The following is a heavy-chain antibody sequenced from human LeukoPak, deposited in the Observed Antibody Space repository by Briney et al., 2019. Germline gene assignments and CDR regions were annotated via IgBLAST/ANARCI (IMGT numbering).Heavy chain of an antibody. D-gene: IGHD5-12*01. Sequence: PGGSLRLSCAASGFTFSSYAMSWVRQAPGKGLEWVSVIHSDGATHYADSVKGRFTISRDTSKNTLYLQMNSLRAEDTAVYYCASTSIIRGYDHDQYYWGQGTLVTVSS. CDR3: ASTSIIRGYDHDQYY. CDR1: GFTFSSYA. CDR2: IHSDGAT. V-gene: IGHV3-53*01. J-gene: IGHJ4*02.